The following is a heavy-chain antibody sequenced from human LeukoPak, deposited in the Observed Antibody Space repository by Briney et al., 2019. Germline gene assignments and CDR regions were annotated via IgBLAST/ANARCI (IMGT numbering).Heavy chain of an antibody. Sequence: GGSLRLSCAASGFTFSNYAMHWVRQAPGKGLEWVAVISSDGSDKYYGDSVRGRFTLSRDSSRNTLYLQMNFLRVEDTAVYYCARFGHFSSLDYWGQGTLVTVSS. CDR1: GFTFSNYA. D-gene: IGHD3-16*01. CDR3: ARFGHFSSLDY. CDR2: ISSDGSDK. J-gene: IGHJ4*02. V-gene: IGHV3-30*04.